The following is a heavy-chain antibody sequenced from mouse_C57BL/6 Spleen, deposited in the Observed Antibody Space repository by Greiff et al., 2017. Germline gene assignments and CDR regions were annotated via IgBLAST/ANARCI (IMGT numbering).Heavy chain of an antibody. J-gene: IGHJ4*01. Sequence: VMLVESGPGLVQPSQSLSITCTVSGFSLTSYGVHWVRQSPGKGLEWLGVIWRGGSTDYNAAFMSRLSITKDNSKSQVFFKMNSLQADDTAIYYCAKNKDVDYAMDYWGQGTSVTVSS. CDR2: IWRGGST. CDR3: AKNKDVDYAMDY. CDR1: GFSLTSYG. V-gene: IGHV2-5*01.